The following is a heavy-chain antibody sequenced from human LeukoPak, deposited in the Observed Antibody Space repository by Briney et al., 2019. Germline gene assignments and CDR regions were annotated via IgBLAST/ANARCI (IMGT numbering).Heavy chain of an antibody. V-gene: IGHV1-18*01. CDR2: ISAYNGHT. Sequence: ASVKVSCKASGYNFDNYGISWVRQAPGQGLEWMGWISAYNGHTDYAQNLQGRVTVTTDTSTSTAYMELRSLRSDDTAVYYCARDRVFAAAAGTPGYWGQGTLVTVSS. J-gene: IGHJ4*02. CDR1: GYNFDNYG. D-gene: IGHD6-13*01. CDR3: ARDRVFAAAAGTPGY.